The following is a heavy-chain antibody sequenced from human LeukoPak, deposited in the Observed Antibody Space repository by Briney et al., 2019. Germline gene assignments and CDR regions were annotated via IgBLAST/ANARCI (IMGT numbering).Heavy chain of an antibody. CDR2: ISAYNGNT. J-gene: IGHJ6*03. V-gene: IGHV1-18*01. CDR1: GYTFTSYG. Sequence: ASVKVSCKASGYTFTSYGISWVRQAPGQGLEWMGWISAYNGNTNYAQKLQGRVTMTTDTSTSTAYMELRSLRSDDTAVYYCAAIGYCSSTSCYTGSYYYYYMDVWGEGTTVTVSS. CDR3: AAIGYCSSTSCYTGSYYYYYMDV. D-gene: IGHD2-2*02.